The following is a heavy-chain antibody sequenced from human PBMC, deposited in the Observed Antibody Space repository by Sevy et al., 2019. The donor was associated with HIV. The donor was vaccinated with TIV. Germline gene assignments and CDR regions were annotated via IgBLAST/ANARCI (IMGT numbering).Heavy chain of an antibody. Sequence: ASVKVSCKACGYTFTSFGISWVRQAPGQGLEWVGWISVHNGKINYAQKFQGRVTMTTDTSTSTAYMELKSLRSDDTAVYYCARRGAFDFDTSGFLSPWGQGTLVTVSS. D-gene: IGHD3-22*01. CDR3: ARRGAFDFDTSGFLSP. CDR2: ISVHNGKI. V-gene: IGHV1-18*01. CDR1: GYTFTSFG. J-gene: IGHJ5*02.